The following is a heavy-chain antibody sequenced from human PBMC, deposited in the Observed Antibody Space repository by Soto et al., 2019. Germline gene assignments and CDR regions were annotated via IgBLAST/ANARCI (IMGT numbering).Heavy chain of an antibody. CDR1: GFSLSNARMG. CDR2: IFPNDEK. CDR3: ARSAFTIFGVNWFDP. V-gene: IGHV2-26*01. J-gene: IGHJ5*02. Sequence: KSGPTLVNPTETLTLTCSVSGFSLSNARMGVSWIRQPPGKALEWLAHIFPNDEKSYSTSLKSRLTISKDTSKSQVVLTMTNMDPVDTATYYCARSAFTIFGVNWFDPWGQGTLVTVSS. D-gene: IGHD3-3*01.